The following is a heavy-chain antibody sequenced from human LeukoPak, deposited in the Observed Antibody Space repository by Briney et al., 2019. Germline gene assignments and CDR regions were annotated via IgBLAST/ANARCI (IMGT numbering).Heavy chain of an antibody. CDR3: AKDRYSSGYYYLDY. D-gene: IGHD3-22*01. J-gene: IGHJ4*02. Sequence: GRSLRLSCAASGFTFDDYAMHWVRQAPGKGLEWVSGISWNSGSIGYADSVKGRFTISRDNAKNSLYLQMNSLRAEDTALYYCAKDRYSSGYYYLDYWGEGTLVTVSS. CDR2: ISWNSGSI. V-gene: IGHV3-9*01. CDR1: GFTFDDYA.